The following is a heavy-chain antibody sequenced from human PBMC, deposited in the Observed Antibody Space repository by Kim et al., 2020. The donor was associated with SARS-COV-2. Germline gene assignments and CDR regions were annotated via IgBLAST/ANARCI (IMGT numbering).Heavy chain of an antibody. V-gene: IGHV3-30*18. D-gene: IGHD3-3*01. Sequence: GGSLRLSCAASGFTFSSYGMHWVRQAPGKGLEWVAVISYDGSNKYYADSVKGRFTISRDNSKNTLYLQMNSLRAEDTAVYYCAKDLVDNNYDFWSGYYASYGMDVWGQGTTVSVSS. J-gene: IGHJ6*02. CDR3: AKDLVDNNYDFWSGYYASYGMDV. CDR1: GFTFSSYG. CDR2: ISYDGSNK.